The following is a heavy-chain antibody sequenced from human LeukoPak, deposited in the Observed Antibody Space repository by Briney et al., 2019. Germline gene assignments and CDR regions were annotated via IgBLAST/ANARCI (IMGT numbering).Heavy chain of an antibody. V-gene: IGHV3-23*01. CDR1: GFTFSSYA. Sequence: GGSLRLSCAASGFTFSSYAMSWVRQAPGKGLEWVSAISGSGGSTYYADSVKGRFTISRDNSKNTVSLEMNSLRAEDTAVYYCAKGRYSSSHYIGDYWGQGMLVTVSS. D-gene: IGHD6-6*01. CDR2: ISGSGGST. CDR3: AKGRYSSSHYIGDY. J-gene: IGHJ4*02.